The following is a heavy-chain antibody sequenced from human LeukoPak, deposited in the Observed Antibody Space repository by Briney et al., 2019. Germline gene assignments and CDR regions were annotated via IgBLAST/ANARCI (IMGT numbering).Heavy chain of an antibody. CDR1: GFTVSSNY. Sequence: GGSLRLSCAASGFTVSSNYLSWVRQAPGKGLEWVSVIYDGDSTYYPDSVKGRFTISRDNSRSTLFLQMTSLRAEDTAVYYCASSPWELHKGMDVWGQGTTVTVSS. CDR3: ASSPWELHKGMDV. D-gene: IGHD1-26*01. V-gene: IGHV3-66*01. CDR2: IYDGDST. J-gene: IGHJ6*02.